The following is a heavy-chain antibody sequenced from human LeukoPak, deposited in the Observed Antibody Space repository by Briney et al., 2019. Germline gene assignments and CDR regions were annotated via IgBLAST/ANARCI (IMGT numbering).Heavy chain of an antibody. CDR1: GFTFSSYG. Sequence: GGSLRLSCAASGFTFSSYGMHWVRQAPGKGLEWVAVISYDGSNKYYADSVKGRFTISRDNSKNTLYLQMNSLRAEDTAVYDCAKNRGRYFDWLNGFDPWGQGTLVTVSS. J-gene: IGHJ5*02. V-gene: IGHV3-30*18. CDR3: AKNRGRYFDWLNGFDP. CDR2: ISYDGSNK. D-gene: IGHD3-9*01.